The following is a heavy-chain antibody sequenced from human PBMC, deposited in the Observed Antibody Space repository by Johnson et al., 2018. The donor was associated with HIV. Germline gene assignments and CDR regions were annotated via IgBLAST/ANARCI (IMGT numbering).Heavy chain of an antibody. J-gene: IGHJ3*02. Sequence: EVQLVESGGGLVQPGGSLRLTCAASGLTFSTSWMNWVRQAPGRGLEWVANIKHDGSRIQYMDSVKGRFTISRDNTRHLLFLQMNTLRAEDTAVYYCARGVSYRYDGDGWADAFDIWGQGTMVTVSS. V-gene: IGHV3-7*01. CDR2: IKHDGSRI. D-gene: IGHD2-21*01. CDR1: GLTFSTSW. CDR3: ARGVSYRYDGDGWADAFDI.